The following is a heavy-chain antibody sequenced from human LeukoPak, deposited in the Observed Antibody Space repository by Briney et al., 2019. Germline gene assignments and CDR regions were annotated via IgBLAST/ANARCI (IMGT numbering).Heavy chain of an antibody. D-gene: IGHD2-2*01. CDR3: ARVGGYCSSTSCYYYGMDV. CDR2: IYYSGST. V-gene: IGHV4-59*01. CDR1: GGSISSYY. Sequence: SETLSLTCTVSGGSISSYYWGWIRQPPGKGLEWIGYIYYSGSTNYNPSPKSRVTISVDTSKNQFSLKLSSVTAADTAVYYCARVGGYCSSTSCYYYGMDVWGKGTTVTVSS. J-gene: IGHJ6*04.